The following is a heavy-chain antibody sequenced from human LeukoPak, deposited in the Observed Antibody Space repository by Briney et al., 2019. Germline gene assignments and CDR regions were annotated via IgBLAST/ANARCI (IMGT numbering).Heavy chain of an antibody. CDR1: GYTFTGYY. CDR3: ARVRIVVAPRLEIDAFDI. D-gene: IGHD2-2*01. J-gene: IGHJ3*02. Sequence: GASVKVSCKASGYTFTGYYMHWVRQAPGQGLEWMGRINPNSGGTNYAQKFQGRVTMTRDTSISTAYMELSRLRSDDTAVYYCARVRIVVAPRLEIDAFDIWGQGTMVTVSS. V-gene: IGHV1-2*06. CDR2: INPNSGGT.